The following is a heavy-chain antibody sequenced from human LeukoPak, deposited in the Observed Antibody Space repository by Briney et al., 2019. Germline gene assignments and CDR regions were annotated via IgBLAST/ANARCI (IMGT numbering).Heavy chain of an antibody. D-gene: IGHD3/OR15-3a*01. Sequence: GGSLRLSCAASGFTFSSYGMHWVRQAPGKGLEWVAFIRYDGSNKYYADSVKGRFTISRDNSKNTLYLQMNSLRAEDTAVYYCAKDYNFLGGSQVHFDYWGQGTLVTVSS. CDR1: GFTFSSYG. V-gene: IGHV3-30*02. J-gene: IGHJ4*02. CDR2: IRYDGSNK. CDR3: AKDYNFLGGSQVHFDY.